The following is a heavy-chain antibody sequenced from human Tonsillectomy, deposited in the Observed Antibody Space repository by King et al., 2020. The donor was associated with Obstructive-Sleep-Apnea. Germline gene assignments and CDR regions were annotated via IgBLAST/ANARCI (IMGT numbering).Heavy chain of an antibody. D-gene: IGHD6-6*01. CDR1: GGSISSGGYY. Sequence: QLQESGPGLVKPSETLSLTCTVSGGSISSGGYYWSWIRQPPGKGLEWIGYIYYSGSTYYNPSLKSRVTISVDTSKNPFSLKLSSVTAADTAVYYCARCQGSDYYYGMDVWGQGTTVTVSS. CDR3: ARCQGSDYYYGMDV. V-gene: IGHV4-31*03. J-gene: IGHJ6*02. CDR2: IYYSGST.